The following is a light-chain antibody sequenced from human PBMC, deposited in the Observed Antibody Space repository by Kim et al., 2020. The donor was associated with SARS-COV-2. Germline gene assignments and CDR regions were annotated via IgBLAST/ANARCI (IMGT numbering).Light chain of an antibody. CDR2: DND. V-gene: IGLV1-51*01. CDR3: GTWDSSLSAAV. Sequence: RKLTTSGTGSTSNIGNNFVSCYQQLPVTAPNLLIYDNDKRPSGIPDRFSGSKSGTSATLGITGLQPGDEADYYCGTWDSSLSAAVFGGGTQLTVL. CDR1: TSNIGNNF. J-gene: IGLJ2*01.